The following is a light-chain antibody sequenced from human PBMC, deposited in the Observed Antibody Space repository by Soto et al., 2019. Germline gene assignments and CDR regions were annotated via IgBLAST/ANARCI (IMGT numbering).Light chain of an antibody. V-gene: IGKV3-20*01. J-gene: IGKJ4*01. CDR3: QQYNDWPVT. CDR2: GAS. CDR1: ESVSDNY. Sequence: EIVLTQSPGTLSLSPGERATLSCRASESVSDNYLAWYQQRSGQAPRLVIYGASSRASAVPDRFSGSGSGADFTLTISSLQSEDFAVYFCQQYNDWPVTFGGGTKLEIK.